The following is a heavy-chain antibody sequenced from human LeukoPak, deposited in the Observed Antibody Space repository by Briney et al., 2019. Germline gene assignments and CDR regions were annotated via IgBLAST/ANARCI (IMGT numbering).Heavy chain of an antibody. CDR1: GFIFSTYG. Sequence: GGSLRLSCVASGFIFSTYGMHWVRQAPGKGLEWVAFMQFDGSHKYYADSVRGRFTISEDSSKNTLYLQMNSLRAEDTAMYYCAKGAYGSGTYLDYWGQGTLVTVSS. J-gene: IGHJ4*02. V-gene: IGHV3-30*02. CDR2: MQFDGSHK. D-gene: IGHD3-10*01. CDR3: AKGAYGSGTYLDY.